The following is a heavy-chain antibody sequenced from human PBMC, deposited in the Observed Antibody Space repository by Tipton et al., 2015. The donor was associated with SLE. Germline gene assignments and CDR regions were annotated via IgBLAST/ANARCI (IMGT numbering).Heavy chain of an antibody. CDR3: ASLIAVAGRGAFDI. V-gene: IGHV4-39*01. D-gene: IGHD6-19*01. CDR2: IFISGTT. J-gene: IGHJ3*02. CDR1: GGSINSSPYY. Sequence: TLSFTCTVSGGSINSSPYYWGWIRQPPGKGLGWIGSIFISGTTYYNPSLKSRITISVDTSKNQFPLKLSSVTAADTAVYYCASLIAVAGRGAFDIWGQGTMVTVSS.